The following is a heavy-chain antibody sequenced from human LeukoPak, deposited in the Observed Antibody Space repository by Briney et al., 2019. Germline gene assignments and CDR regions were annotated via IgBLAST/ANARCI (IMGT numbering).Heavy chain of an antibody. CDR2: ISGSGGST. CDR3: AKTYNWNDGDAFDI. D-gene: IGHD1-1*01. CDR1: GFSFSTFA. J-gene: IGHJ3*02. Sequence: GGSLRLSCTASGFSFSTFAMSWVRQAPGKGLEWVSAISGSGGSTYYADSVKGRFTISRDNSKNTLYLQMNSLRAEDTAVYYCAKTYNWNDGDAFDIWGQGTMVTVSS. V-gene: IGHV3-23*01.